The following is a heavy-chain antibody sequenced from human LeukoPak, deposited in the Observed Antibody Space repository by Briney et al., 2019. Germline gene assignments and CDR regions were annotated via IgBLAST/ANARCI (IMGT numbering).Heavy chain of an antibody. CDR2: IYTSGSS. D-gene: IGHD6-13*01. J-gene: IGHJ4*02. Sequence: TSETLSLTCTVSGGSISSYYWSWIRQPAGKGLEWIGRIYTSGSSNYNPSLKSRVTMSVDTSKTQFSLKLCSVTAADTAVYYCAREAAEQQRAFYYWGRGTLVTVSS. V-gene: IGHV4-4*07. CDR1: GGSISSYY. CDR3: AREAAEQQRAFYY.